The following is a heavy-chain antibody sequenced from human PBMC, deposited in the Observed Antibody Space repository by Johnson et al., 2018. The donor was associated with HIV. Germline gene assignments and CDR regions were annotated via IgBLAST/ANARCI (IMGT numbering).Heavy chain of an antibody. J-gene: IGHJ3*02. Sequence: QVQLVESGGGVVQPGRSLRLSCAASGFTFSNYAMHWVRQAPGKGLEWVALISYDGSIGYADSVKGRFTISRDNAKNSLYLQMNSLRAEDTALYYCAKSLWDAFDIWGQGTMVTVSS. CDR1: GFTFSNYA. CDR3: AKSLWDAFDI. CDR2: ISYDGSI. V-gene: IGHV3-30-3*02.